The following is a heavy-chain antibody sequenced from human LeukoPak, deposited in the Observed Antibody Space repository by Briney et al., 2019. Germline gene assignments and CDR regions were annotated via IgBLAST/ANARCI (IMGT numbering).Heavy chain of an antibody. CDR2: TWYDGSNK. CDR3: AKDRDGYDSSEIDY. J-gene: IGHJ4*02. Sequence: GRSLRLSCAASGFTFSSYGMHWVRQAPGKGLEWVAVTWYDGSNKYYADSVKGRFTVSRDNSKNTLYLQMNSLRAEDTAVYYCAKDRDGYDSSEIDYWGQGTLVTVSS. D-gene: IGHD3-22*01. CDR1: GFTFSSYG. V-gene: IGHV3-33*06.